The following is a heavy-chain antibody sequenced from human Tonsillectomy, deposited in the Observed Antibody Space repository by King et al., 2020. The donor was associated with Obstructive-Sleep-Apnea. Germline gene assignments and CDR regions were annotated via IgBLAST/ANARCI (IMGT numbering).Heavy chain of an antibody. CDR1: GFTFTKSA. V-gene: IGHV1-58*03. CDR3: ASILYDGSWTAPGP. J-gene: IGHJ1*01. CDR2: IAVGSGDT. Sequence: QLVQSGPEVKKPGPSVKVSCKASGFTFTKSAVQWVRQARGQRLEWIGGIAVGSGDTTYAQQYQERVTITRDISTSTTYMELSSLRSDDTAIYYCASILYDGSWTAPGPWGQGTVLTVS. D-gene: IGHD3/OR15-3a*01.